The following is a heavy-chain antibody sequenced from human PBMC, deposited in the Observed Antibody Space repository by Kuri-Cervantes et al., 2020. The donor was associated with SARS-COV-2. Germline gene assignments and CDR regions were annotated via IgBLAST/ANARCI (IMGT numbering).Heavy chain of an antibody. CDR3: AKESWVVTAIRGGFGI. CDR1: GFTFSSCG. D-gene: IGHD2-21*02. CDR2: ISYDANSE. V-gene: IGHV3-30*18. Sequence: GESLKISCAASGFTFSSCGMHWVRQAPGKGLEWVAVISYDANSEYYTDSVKGRFTISRDNSKKTLYLQMNNLRPEDTAVYYCAKESWVVTAIRGGFGIWGQGTMVTVSS. J-gene: IGHJ3*02.